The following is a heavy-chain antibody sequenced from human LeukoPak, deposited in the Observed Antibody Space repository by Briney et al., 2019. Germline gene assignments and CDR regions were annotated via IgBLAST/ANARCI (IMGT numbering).Heavy chain of an antibody. Sequence: GRSLRLSCAASGFTFSTSAMHWVRHAPGEGLEYVSAISSNGGSIYCANSVKGRFTIYRDNSKNTLYVQMGSLRAEDMAVYYCARANVYNVYIDYWGQGTLVTGSS. CDR1: GFTFSTSA. CDR3: ARANVYNVYIDY. V-gene: IGHV3-64*01. J-gene: IGHJ4*02. D-gene: IGHD5-24*01. CDR2: ISSNGGSI.